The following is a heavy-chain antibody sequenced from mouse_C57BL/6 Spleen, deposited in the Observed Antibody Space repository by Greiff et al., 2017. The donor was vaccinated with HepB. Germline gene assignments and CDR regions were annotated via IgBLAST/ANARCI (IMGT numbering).Heavy chain of an antibody. D-gene: IGHD3-2*02. CDR1: GYTFTSYW. J-gene: IGHJ2*01. CDR2: IDPSDSYT. Sequence: VQLQQPGAELVMPGASVKLSCKASGYTFTSYWMHWVKQRPGQGLEWIGEIDPSDSYTNYNQKFKGKSTLTVDKSSSTAYMQLSSLTSEDSAVYYWARGNSGIRLGGSYWGQGTTLTVSS. CDR3: ARGNSGIRLGGSY. V-gene: IGHV1-69*01.